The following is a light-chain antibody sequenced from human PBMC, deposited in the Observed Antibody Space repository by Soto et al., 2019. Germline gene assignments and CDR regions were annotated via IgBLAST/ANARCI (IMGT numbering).Light chain of an antibody. CDR2: RNN. CDR1: SSNIGSNY. J-gene: IGLJ2*01. V-gene: IGLV1-47*01. CDR3: GGWDDSLSGQV. Sequence: QSALTQPPSASGTPGQRVNISCSGSSSNIGSNYVYWYRQFPGTAPKLLILRNNQRPSGVPARFSGSKSGTSAALAISGLRSEDEADSYCGGWDDSLSGQVFGGGTKLTVL.